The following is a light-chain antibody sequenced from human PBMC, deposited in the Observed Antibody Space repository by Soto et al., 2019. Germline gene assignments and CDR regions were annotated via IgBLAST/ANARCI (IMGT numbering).Light chain of an antibody. CDR2: DAS. CDR1: QSISNR. Sequence: DIQMTQSPSTLSASVGDRGTITFRASQSISNRLAWYQQKPGKAPKVVIYDASSLESGVPSRFSGSGSGTEFILTINSLQTDDFATYCCQHYGGMWAFGQGTKVDIK. J-gene: IGKJ1*01. V-gene: IGKV1-5*01. CDR3: QHYGGMWA.